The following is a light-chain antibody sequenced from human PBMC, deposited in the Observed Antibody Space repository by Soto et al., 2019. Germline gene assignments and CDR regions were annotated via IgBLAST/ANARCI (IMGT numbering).Light chain of an antibody. Sequence: QSVLTQPPSASGTPGQRVTISCSGSSSNIGSYAVNWYQQLPGTAPKLLIYSNNQRPLGVPDRFSGSKSGPSASLAISGLQSDDEADYYCATWDDSLNGVIFGGGTKLTVL. CDR3: ATWDDSLNGVI. J-gene: IGLJ2*01. CDR1: SSNIGSYA. CDR2: SNN. V-gene: IGLV1-44*01.